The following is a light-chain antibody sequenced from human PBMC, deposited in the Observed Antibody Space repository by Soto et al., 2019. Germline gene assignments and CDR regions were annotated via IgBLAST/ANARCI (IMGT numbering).Light chain of an antibody. J-gene: IGLJ2*01. Sequence: QSVLTQPPSVSAAPGQKVTISCSGSSSNIGNNYVSWYQQLPGTAPKLLIYDNDKRPSGIPDRFSGSRSGTSGTLGITGLQTGDVADYYCGTWDSSLSVVIFGGGTKLTVL. CDR2: DND. V-gene: IGLV1-51*01. CDR1: SSNIGNNY. CDR3: GTWDSSLSVVI.